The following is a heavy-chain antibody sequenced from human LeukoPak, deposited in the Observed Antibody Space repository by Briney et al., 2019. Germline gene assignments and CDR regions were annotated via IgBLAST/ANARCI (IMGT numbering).Heavy chain of an antibody. Sequence: GGSLRLSCAASAFTFSDYQMSWLSQAPGQGLEWVSYIRSSGSDTYYEEAGRGRFTSSSDNNRNAQYLQMNSLRADDTAVYYCARRGDKSGHTFDYWGQGSLVCV. CDR2: IRSSGSDT. CDR1: AFTFSDYQ. V-gene: IGHV3-11*01. CDR3: ARRGDKSGHTFDY. J-gene: IGHJ4*02. D-gene: IGHD3-3*01.